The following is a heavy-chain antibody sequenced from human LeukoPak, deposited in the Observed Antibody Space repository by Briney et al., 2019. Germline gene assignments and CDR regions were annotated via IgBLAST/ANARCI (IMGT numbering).Heavy chain of an antibody. CDR3: ATERGYYYDSSGYYELDY. D-gene: IGHD3-22*01. V-gene: IGHV3-20*04. Sequence: RPGGSLRLSCAASGFTFDDYGMSWVRQAPGKGLEWVSGINWNGGSTGYADSVKGRFTISRDNAKNSLYLQMNSLRAEDTALYYCATERGYYYDSSGYYELDYWGQGTLVTVSS. CDR1: GFTFDDYG. CDR2: INWNGGST. J-gene: IGHJ4*02.